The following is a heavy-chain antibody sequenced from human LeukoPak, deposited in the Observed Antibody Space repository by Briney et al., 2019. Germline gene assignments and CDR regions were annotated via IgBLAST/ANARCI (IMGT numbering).Heavy chain of an antibody. D-gene: IGHD3-16*01. CDR2: IRHDGSIK. CDR1: GFIFSTYG. Sequence: GGSLRLSCAASGFIFSTYGMYWVRQAPGKGLEWVAFIRHDGSIKNYADSVKGRSTISRDNSKNTLYLQMNSLRAEDTAVYYCAKDSLADIDYWGQGTLVTVSS. V-gene: IGHV3-30*02. J-gene: IGHJ4*02. CDR3: AKDSLADIDY.